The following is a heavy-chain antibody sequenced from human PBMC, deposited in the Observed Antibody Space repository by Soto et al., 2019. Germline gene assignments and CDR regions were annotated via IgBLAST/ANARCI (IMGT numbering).Heavy chain of an antibody. CDR3: TTDIYGEVQSTP. J-gene: IGHJ5*02. Sequence: EVQLVESGGGLVKPGGSLRLSCAASGFTFSNAWMSWVRQAPGKGLEWVGRIKSKTDGGTTDYAAPVKGRFTISRDDSKNTLYLHMNSLKTEDTAVYYCTTDIYGEVQSTPWGQGTLVTVSS. V-gene: IGHV3-15*01. CDR1: GFTFSNAW. D-gene: IGHD4-17*01. CDR2: IKSKTDGGTT.